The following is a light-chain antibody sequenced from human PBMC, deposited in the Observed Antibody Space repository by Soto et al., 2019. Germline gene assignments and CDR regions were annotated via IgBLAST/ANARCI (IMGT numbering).Light chain of an antibody. CDR1: QSINAW. J-gene: IGKJ1*01. CDR3: QQYHRYST. Sequence: IQMTQSPSTLSASVGDRVTITCRASQSINAWLAWYQQKPGKAPKLLIYDVSTLDSGVPSRFSGSASGTELTLTISSLESDDFATYYCQQYHRYSTFGQGTKVDIK. V-gene: IGKV1-5*01. CDR2: DVS.